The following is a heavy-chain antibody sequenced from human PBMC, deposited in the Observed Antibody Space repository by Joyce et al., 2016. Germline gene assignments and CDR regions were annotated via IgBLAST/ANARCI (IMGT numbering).Heavy chain of an antibody. CDR3: ARSQWLAPLMY. D-gene: IGHD6-19*01. CDR2: INKSGVT. J-gene: IGHJ4*02. Sequence: QVQLQQWGAGLLKPSETLSLTCAVSGGPFRGFFWTWVRQAPGKGRAWIGDINKSGVTNDNPSLKTRVTFSVDTSKNQFSLKLTSLSAADTAVYYCARSQWLAPLMYWGQGTPVTVSS. V-gene: IGHV4-34*02. CDR1: GGPFRGFF.